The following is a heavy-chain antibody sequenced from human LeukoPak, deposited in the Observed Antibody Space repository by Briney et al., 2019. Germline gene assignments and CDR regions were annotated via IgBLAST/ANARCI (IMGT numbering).Heavy chain of an antibody. J-gene: IGHJ4*02. CDR2: IGSSFSTT. Sequence: QPGGSLRLSCAASGFTFSSYTMNWVRQTPGKGLERVSYIGSSFSTTYYAGSVKGRFTISRDNAKNSLYLQMNSLRAEDTAVYYCARERRYFDWLSYRGEDYWGQGTLVTVSS. CDR1: GFTFSSYT. V-gene: IGHV3-48*04. CDR3: ARERRYFDWLSYRGEDY. D-gene: IGHD3-9*01.